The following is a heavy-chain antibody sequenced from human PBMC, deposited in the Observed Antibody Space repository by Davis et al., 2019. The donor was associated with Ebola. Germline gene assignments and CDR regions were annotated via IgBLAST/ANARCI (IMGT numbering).Heavy chain of an antibody. J-gene: IGHJ4*02. CDR1: GFTFSDYY. V-gene: IGHV3-11*04. D-gene: IGHD6-13*01. CDR2: ISSGGSTR. CDR3: AREGYSSWPSYFDY. Sequence: GESLKISCAASGFTFSDYYMSWIRQTPGKGLEWISYISSGGSTRYHADSVEGRFTISRDNSKNTLYLQMNSLRAEDTAVYYCAREGYSSWPSYFDYWGQGTLVTVSS.